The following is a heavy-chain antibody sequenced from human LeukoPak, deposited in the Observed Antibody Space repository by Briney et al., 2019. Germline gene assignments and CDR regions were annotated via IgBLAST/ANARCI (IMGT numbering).Heavy chain of an antibody. CDR2: ITASGGNT. J-gene: IGHJ4*02. Sequence: GGSLRLXCAASGFTFSSYAMGWVRQAPGKGLECVSAITASGGNTYYADSVKGRFTISRDNSKNTLYLQVNSLRAEDTAVYYCAKGNGYSYGRYYFDYWGQGTLVTVSS. CDR3: AKGNGYSYGRYYFDY. CDR1: GFTFSSYA. D-gene: IGHD5-18*01. V-gene: IGHV3-23*01.